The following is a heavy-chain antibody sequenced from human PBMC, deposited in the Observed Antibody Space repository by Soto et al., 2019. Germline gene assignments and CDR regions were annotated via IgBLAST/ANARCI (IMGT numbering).Heavy chain of an antibody. CDR2: IIPLFGST. J-gene: IGHJ4*02. Sequence: QVQLVQSGAEVKKPGSSVKVSCTASGDIFSGYSISWVRQAPGQGLEWMGGIIPLFGSTNYAPKFQGRVTITADQSTNTGYMELSSLKSADTAVYYCARELGTGYDSGGYWGQGTLVTVSS. CDR1: GDIFSGYS. D-gene: IGHD5-12*01. V-gene: IGHV1-69*12. CDR3: ARELGTGYDSGGY.